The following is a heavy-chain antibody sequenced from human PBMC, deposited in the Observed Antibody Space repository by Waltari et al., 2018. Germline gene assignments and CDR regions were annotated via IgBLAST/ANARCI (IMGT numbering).Heavy chain of an antibody. CDR2: ISYDGSNK. Sequence: QVQLVESGGGVVQPGRSLRLSCAASGFTFSSYAMHWVRQAPGKGLEWVAVISYDGSNKYYADSVKGRFTISRDNSKNTLYLQMNSLRAEDTAVYYCARETTVTQDAFDIWGQGTMVTVSS. J-gene: IGHJ3*02. D-gene: IGHD4-17*01. CDR1: GFTFSSYA. CDR3: ARETTVTQDAFDI. V-gene: IGHV3-30-3*01.